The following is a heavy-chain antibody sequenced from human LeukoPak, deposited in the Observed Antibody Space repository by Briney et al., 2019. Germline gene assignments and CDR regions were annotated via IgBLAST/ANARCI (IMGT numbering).Heavy chain of an antibody. CDR1: GFTVTSNH. D-gene: IGHD1-1*01. CDR2: IYTGGTT. J-gene: IGHJ5*02. Sequence: PGGSLRLSCAASGFTVTSNHMNWVRQAPGKGLEWVSIIYTGGTTHYADSLKDRFTISRDDSINTLYLQMNSLRAEDTAVYYCARGRYNWNDAWFDPWGQGTLVTVSS. V-gene: IGHV3-66*01. CDR3: ARGRYNWNDAWFDP.